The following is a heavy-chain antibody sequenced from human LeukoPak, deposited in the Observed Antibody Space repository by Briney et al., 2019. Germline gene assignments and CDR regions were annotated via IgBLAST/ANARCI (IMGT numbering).Heavy chain of an antibody. CDR2: TRSKAYGGTT. Sequence: GGSLRLSCTASGFTFGDYAMSWVRQAPGKGLEWVGFTRSKAYGGTTEYAASVKGRFTISRDDSKSIAYLQMNSLKTEDTAVYYCARGYCSGGSCYEDYWGQGTLVTVSS. CDR1: GFTFGDYA. V-gene: IGHV3-49*04. D-gene: IGHD2-15*01. CDR3: ARGYCSGGSCYEDY. J-gene: IGHJ4*02.